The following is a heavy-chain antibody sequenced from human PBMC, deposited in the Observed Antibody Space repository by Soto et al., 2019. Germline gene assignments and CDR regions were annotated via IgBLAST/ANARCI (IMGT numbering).Heavy chain of an antibody. CDR2: ISAYNGNT. D-gene: IGHD2-15*01. CDR1: GYTFTSYG. CDR3: AREGVVVVAATLHYYYYYGMDV. J-gene: IGHJ6*02. Sequence: QVQLVQSGAEVKKPGASVKVSCKASGYTFTSYGISWVRQAPGQGLEWMGWISAYNGNTNYAQKLQGRVTMTTDTSTSKAYMELRSLRSDDTAVYYCAREGVVVVAATLHYYYYYGMDVWGQGTTVTVSS. V-gene: IGHV1-18*01.